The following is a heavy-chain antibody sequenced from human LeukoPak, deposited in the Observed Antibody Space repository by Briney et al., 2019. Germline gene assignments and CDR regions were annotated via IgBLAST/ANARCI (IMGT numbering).Heavy chain of an antibody. D-gene: IGHD4-23*01. CDR1: GFTFSSYA. CDR2: ISYDGSNK. CDR3: ARSGMPTVVNRVFAY. J-gene: IGHJ4*02. Sequence: PGGSLRLSCAASGFTFSSYAMHWVRQAPGKGLEWVVVISYDGSNKYYADSVKGRFTISRDNSKNTLYLQMNSLRAEDTAVYYCARSGMPTVVNRVFAYWGQGTLVTVSS. V-gene: IGHV3-30-3*01.